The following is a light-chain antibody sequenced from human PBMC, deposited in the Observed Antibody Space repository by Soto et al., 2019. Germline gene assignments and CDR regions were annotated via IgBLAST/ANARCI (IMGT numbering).Light chain of an antibody. CDR2: GTS. CDR3: QQHNNCTGT. CDR1: QSVNSN. J-gene: IGKJ1*01. V-gene: IGKV3-15*01. Sequence: EIVMTQSPATLSLSPVERATLSCRASQSVNSNLAWYQQKAGQAPRLLIYGTSTRAAGIPARFSGSGSGTAFSPTNSSLQFQDFAVYYYQQHNNCTGTFGQGTKVDIK.